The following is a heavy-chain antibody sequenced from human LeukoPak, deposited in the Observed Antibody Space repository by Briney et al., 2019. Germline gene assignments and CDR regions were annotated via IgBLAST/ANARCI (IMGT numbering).Heavy chain of an antibody. CDR3: ARDGRYCSGGRCYSDYGGFDF. D-gene: IGHD2-15*01. CDR2: IYSDGST. Sequence: PGGSLRLSCAASGLTVSTNYMNWVRQAPGKGLEWVSIIYSDGSTYYADSVKGRFTISRDNSKNTLYFQMNSLRAEDTAVYYCARDGRYCSGGRCYSDYGGFDFWGQGTLVTVSS. CDR1: GLTVSTNY. V-gene: IGHV3-66*01. J-gene: IGHJ4*02.